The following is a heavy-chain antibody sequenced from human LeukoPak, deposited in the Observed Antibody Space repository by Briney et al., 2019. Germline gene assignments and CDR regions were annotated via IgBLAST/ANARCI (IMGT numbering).Heavy chain of an antibody. V-gene: IGHV3-11*04. J-gene: IGHJ6*03. Sequence: GGSLRLSCAASGFTFSDYYMSWIRQAPGKGLEWVSYISSSGSTIYYADSVKGRFTISRDNSKNTLYLQMNSLRAEDTAVYYCAAYDFWSGYHSHYMDVWGKGTTVTVS. CDR2: ISSSGSTI. CDR1: GFTFSDYY. D-gene: IGHD3-3*01. CDR3: AAYDFWSGYHSHYMDV.